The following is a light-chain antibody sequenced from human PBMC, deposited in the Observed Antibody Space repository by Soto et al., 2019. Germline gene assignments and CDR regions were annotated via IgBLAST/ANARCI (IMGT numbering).Light chain of an antibody. Sequence: QSVLTQPPSASGSPGQSVTISCTGTSSDVGGYNYVSWYQQHPGKAPKLMIYEVSKRPSGVPDRFSGSKSGNTASLTVSWFQAEDEADYYCSSYAGSNNFVFGTGTQLTVL. J-gene: IGLJ7*01. V-gene: IGLV2-8*01. CDR1: SSDVGGYNY. CDR2: EVS. CDR3: SSYAGSNNFV.